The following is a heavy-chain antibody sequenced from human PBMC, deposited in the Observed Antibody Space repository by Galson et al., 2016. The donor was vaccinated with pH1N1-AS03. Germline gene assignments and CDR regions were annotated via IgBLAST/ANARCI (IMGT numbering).Heavy chain of an antibody. Sequence: GLEWMGWISANNGNTDYAQKFQGRATLTRDASTNTVYMDLKRLRSDDTAVYYCARGYGGGHQLWFAMAVWGPGTTVTVSS. CDR3: ARGYGGGHQLWFAMAV. V-gene: IGHV1-18*01. J-gene: IGHJ6*02. D-gene: IGHD4-23*01. CDR2: ISANNGNT.